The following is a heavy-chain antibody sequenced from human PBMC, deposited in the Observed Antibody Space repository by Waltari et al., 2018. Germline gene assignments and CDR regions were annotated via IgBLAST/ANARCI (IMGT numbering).Heavy chain of an antibody. CDR3: ASFFLAVAGDY. V-gene: IGHV4-38-2*01. D-gene: IGHD6-19*01. J-gene: IGHJ4*02. Sequence: QVQLQESGPGLVKPSETLSLTCAVSGYSISSGYYWGWIRQPPGKGLEWIGSIYHSGSTYDNPSLKSRVTISVDTSKNQFSLKLSSVTAADTAVYYCASFFLAVAGDYWGQGTLVTVSS. CDR2: IYHSGST. CDR1: GYSISSGYY.